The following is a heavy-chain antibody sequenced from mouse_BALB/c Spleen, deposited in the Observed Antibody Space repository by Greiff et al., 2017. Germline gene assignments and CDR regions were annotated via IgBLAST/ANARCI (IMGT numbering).Heavy chain of an antibody. V-gene: IGHV5-6-3*01. D-gene: IGHD2-1*01. Sequence: EVQGVESGGGLVQPGGSLKLSCAASGFTFSSYGMSWVRQTPDKRLELVATINSNGGSTYYPDSVKGRFTISRDNAKNTLYLQMSSLKSEDTAMYYCARELLGFAYWGQGTLVTVSA. CDR2: INSNGGST. CDR1: GFTFSSYG. CDR3: ARELLGFAY. J-gene: IGHJ3*01.